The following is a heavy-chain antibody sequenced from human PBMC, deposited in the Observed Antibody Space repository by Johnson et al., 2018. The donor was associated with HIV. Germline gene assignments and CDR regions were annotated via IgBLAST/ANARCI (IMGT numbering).Heavy chain of an antibody. J-gene: IGHJ3*02. CDR3: AKGRERRQWLVQYDAFDI. D-gene: IGHD6-19*01. V-gene: IGHV3-43D*03. CDR1: GFTFDDYA. CDR2: ISWDGGST. Sequence: LVESGGGVVQPGGSLRLSCAASGFTFDDYAMHWVRQAPGKGLEWVSLISWDGGSTYYADSVKGRFTISRDNSKNSLYLQMNSLRAEDTAVYYCAKGRERRQWLVQYDAFDIWGQGTMVTVSS.